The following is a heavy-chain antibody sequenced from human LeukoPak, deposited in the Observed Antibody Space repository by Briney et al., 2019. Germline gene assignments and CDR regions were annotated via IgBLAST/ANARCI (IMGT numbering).Heavy chain of an antibody. J-gene: IGHJ5*02. CDR3: ATFCGGDCSSGDWFDP. V-gene: IGHV1-8*01. CDR1: RYTFSMYH. Sequence: GASVKVSCKASRYTFSMYHINWVRQATGQGLEWMGWMNPNSATTAYAQKFQGRLTMTRDTSMSTAYMELSGLRSEDTAVYYCATFCGGDCSSGDWFDPWGQGTLVTVSS. D-gene: IGHD2-21*02. CDR2: MNPNSATT.